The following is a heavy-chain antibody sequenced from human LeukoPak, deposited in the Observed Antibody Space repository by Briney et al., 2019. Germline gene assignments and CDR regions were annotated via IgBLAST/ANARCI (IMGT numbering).Heavy chain of an antibody. CDR3: AKGITRDSYYLDY. Sequence: GGSLRLSCAASGFTFSSDGIHWVRQAPGKGLEWVAFVSNNGIDKHYGDSVQGRFSISRDNSKSTLYLEMKSLRVEDTAMYYCAKGITRDSYYLDYWGQGTLVIVSS. V-gene: IGHV3-30*02. D-gene: IGHD1-20*01. J-gene: IGHJ4*02. CDR1: GFTFSSDG. CDR2: VSNNGIDK.